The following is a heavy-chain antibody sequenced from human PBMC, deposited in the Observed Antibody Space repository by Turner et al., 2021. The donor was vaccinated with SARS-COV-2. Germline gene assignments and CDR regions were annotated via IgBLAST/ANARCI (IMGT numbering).Heavy chain of an antibody. D-gene: IGHD3-3*01. CDR3: AGEDYDFWSGYYRDWFDP. CDR1: GGSISSNY. CDR2: IYYSGGT. V-gene: IGHV4-59*01. J-gene: IGHJ5*02. Sequence: QLQESGPGLVKPSETLSLTCTVSGGSISSNYWRWSRLRPGKGMEWIGYIYYSGGTNYNPSLKSRVTISVDTSKNQYSLKLSSVAAADTAVYYCAGEDYDFWSGYYRDWFDPWGQGTLVTVSS.